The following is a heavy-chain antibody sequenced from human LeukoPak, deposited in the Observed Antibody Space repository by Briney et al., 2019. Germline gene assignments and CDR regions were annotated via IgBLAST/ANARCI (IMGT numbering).Heavy chain of an antibody. Sequence: GASVKVSCKASGYTFTSYGISWVRQAPGQGLEWMGWISVYNGNTNYTQKFQGGVTMTTDTSTTTAYMELRSLRSDDTAVYYCARVYCSSTSCYAVDYWGQGTLVTVSS. CDR2: ISVYNGNT. D-gene: IGHD2-2*01. CDR1: GYTFTSYG. V-gene: IGHV1-18*01. J-gene: IGHJ4*02. CDR3: ARVYCSSTSCYAVDY.